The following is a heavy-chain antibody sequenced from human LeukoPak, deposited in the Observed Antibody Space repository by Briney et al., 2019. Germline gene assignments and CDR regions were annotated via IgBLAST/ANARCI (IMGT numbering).Heavy chain of an antibody. CDR3: AKVGRIAVAGQLDY. J-gene: IGHJ4*02. V-gene: IGHV3-23*01. Sequence: PGGSLRLSCAASGFTFSSYAMSWVCQAPGEGLEWVSAISGSGGSTYYADSVKGRFTISRDSSKNTLYLQMNSLRAEDTAVYYCAKVGRIAVAGQLDYWGQGTLVTVSS. D-gene: IGHD6-19*01. CDR1: GFTFSSYA. CDR2: ISGSGGST.